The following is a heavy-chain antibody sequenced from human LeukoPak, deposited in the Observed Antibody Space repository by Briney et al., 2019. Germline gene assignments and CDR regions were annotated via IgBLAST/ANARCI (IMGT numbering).Heavy chain of an antibody. CDR3: ARASYTGFDLHFDQ. J-gene: IGHJ4*02. CDR2: LSYNAKTV. V-gene: IGHV3-48*03. Sequence: PGGSLRLSCSASGFTFSRREMAWVRQAPGQGLEWVSYLSYNAKTVLHADSVKGRFNISRDNAKNPLFLQMDSLRVEDTAFYFCARASYTGFDLHFDQWGQGTLVTVSS. CDR1: GFTFSRRE. D-gene: IGHD5-12*01.